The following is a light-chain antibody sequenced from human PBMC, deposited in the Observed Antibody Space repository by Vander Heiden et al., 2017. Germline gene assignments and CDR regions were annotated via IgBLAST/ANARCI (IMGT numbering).Light chain of an antibody. Sequence: DIQLTQSPSLLSASVGDRVIITCRASQGLDGYLAWYQQKPGKASNLLVYGASGLISGVPSRFSGSGSGTEFTLTISSLQPEDFATYYCQQAKSYPALTFGGGTKVEIK. CDR3: QQAKSYPALT. V-gene: IGKV1-9*01. CDR2: GAS. CDR1: QGLDGY. J-gene: IGKJ4*01.